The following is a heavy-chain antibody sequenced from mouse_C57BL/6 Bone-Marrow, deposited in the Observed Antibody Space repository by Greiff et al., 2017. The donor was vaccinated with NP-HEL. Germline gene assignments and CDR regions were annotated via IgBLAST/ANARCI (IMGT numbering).Heavy chain of an antibody. CDR3: ARGYYYGSREAWFAY. CDR2: INPNNGGT. CDR1: GYTFTDYN. D-gene: IGHD1-1*01. J-gene: IGHJ3*01. Sequence: VHVKQSGPELVKPGASVKIPCKASGYTFTDYNMDWVKQSHGKSLEWIGDINPNNGGTIYNQKFKGKATLTVDKSSSTAYMELLSLTSEDTAGYYCARGYYYGSREAWFAYWGQGTLVTVSA. V-gene: IGHV1-18*01.